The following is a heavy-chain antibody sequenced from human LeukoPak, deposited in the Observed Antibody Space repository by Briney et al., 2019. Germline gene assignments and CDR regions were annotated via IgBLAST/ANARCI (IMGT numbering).Heavy chain of an antibody. CDR2: IIPIFGTA. J-gene: IGHJ3*02. Sequence: GASVKVSCKASGGTFSSYAISWVRQAPGQGLEWMGGIIPIFGTANYAQKFQGRVTITTDESTSTVYMELSSLRSEDTAVYYCARGVVVGAFDIWGQGTMATVSS. CDR3: ARGVVVGAFDI. D-gene: IGHD3-3*01. V-gene: IGHV1-69*05. CDR1: GGTFSSYA.